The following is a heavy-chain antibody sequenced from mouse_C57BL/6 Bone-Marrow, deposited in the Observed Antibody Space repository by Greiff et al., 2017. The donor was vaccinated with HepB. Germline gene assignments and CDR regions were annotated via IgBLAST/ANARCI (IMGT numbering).Heavy chain of an antibody. J-gene: IGHJ1*03. Sequence: QVQLQQPGAELVKPGASVKMSCKASGYTFTEYTIHSVKQRSGQGIEWIGWFYPGSGSIKYNEKFKDKATLTADKSSSTVYMELSRLTSEDSAVYFCARHEVYYGDWYFDVWGTGTTVTVSS. CDR3: ARHEVYYGDWYFDV. CDR1: GYTFTEYT. CDR2: FYPGSGSI. V-gene: IGHV1-62-2*01. D-gene: IGHD1-1*01.